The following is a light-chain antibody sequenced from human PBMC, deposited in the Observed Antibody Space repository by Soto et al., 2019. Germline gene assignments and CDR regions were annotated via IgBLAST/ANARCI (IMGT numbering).Light chain of an antibody. CDR1: SSDVGGYNY. J-gene: IGLJ2*01. Sequence: QSVLTQPPSASGSPGQSVTISCTGTSSDVGGYNYVSWYQQHPGKAPKLMIYEVSKLPSGVPDRFSGSKSGNTASLTVSGLQAEDEADYYCSSYAGSNNLFGGGTKVTVL. CDR2: EVS. V-gene: IGLV2-8*01. CDR3: SSYAGSNNL.